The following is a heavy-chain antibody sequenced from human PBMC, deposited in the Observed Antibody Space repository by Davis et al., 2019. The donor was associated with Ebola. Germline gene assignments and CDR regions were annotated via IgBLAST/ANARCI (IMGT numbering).Heavy chain of an antibody. D-gene: IGHD7-27*01. Sequence: GESLKISCAASGFTVSSNYMNWVRQAPGRGLEWVSVIHSGGDTYYADPVKGRFTISRDNSKNTLYLQMNSLRAEDTAVYYCTRELGPFDFWGQGTLVTVSS. CDR2: IHSGGDT. V-gene: IGHV3-66*01. J-gene: IGHJ4*02. CDR3: TRELGPFDF. CDR1: GFTVSSNY.